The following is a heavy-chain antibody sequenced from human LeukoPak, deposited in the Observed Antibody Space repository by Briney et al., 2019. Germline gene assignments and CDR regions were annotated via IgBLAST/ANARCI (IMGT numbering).Heavy chain of an antibody. CDR3: TRDQRLLN. CDR2: ISSSSSDI. Sequence: PGGSLRLSCAASGFTFSYYSMNCVRQAPGKGLEWVSSISSSSSDIYYADSVKGRFTISRDDDKNSLYLHMNSLRAEDTAVYYCTRDQRLLNWGQGTLVTVSS. CDR1: GFTFSYYS. J-gene: IGHJ4*02. D-gene: IGHD2-21*02. V-gene: IGHV3-21*01.